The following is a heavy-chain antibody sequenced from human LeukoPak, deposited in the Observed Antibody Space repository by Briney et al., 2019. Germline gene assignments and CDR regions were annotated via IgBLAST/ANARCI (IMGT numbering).Heavy chain of an antibody. D-gene: IGHD3-22*01. Sequence: GGSLRLSCAASGFTFSSYRMNWVRQAPGKGLEWVSYISSSSSTIYYADSVKGRFTISRDNAKNSLYLQMDSLRAEDTAVYYCAKDSPDSSGYYAFDIWGQGTMVTVSS. J-gene: IGHJ3*02. V-gene: IGHV3-48*01. CDR3: AKDSPDSSGYYAFDI. CDR1: GFTFSSYR. CDR2: ISSSSSTI.